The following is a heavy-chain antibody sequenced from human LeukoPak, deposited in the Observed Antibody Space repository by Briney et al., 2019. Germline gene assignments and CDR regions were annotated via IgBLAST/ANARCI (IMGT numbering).Heavy chain of an antibody. Sequence: GGSLRLSCAASGFTFSSYSMNWVRQAPGKGLEWVSYISSSSNVIYYADSVKGRFTISRDNSKNTLSLQVSSLRAEDTAVYYCAKDRYSYAFEYFDSWGQGTLVTVSS. J-gene: IGHJ4*02. CDR2: ISSSSNVI. D-gene: IGHD5-18*01. V-gene: IGHV3-48*01. CDR3: AKDRYSYAFEYFDS. CDR1: GFTFSSYS.